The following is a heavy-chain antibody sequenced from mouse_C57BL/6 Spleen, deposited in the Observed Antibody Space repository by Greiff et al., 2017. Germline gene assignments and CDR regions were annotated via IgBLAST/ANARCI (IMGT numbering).Heavy chain of an antibody. D-gene: IGHD4-1*01. V-gene: IGHV5-16*01. J-gene: IGHJ1*03. Sequence: EVKLVESEGGLVQPGSSMKLSCTASGFTFSDYYMAWVRQVPEKGLEWVANITYDGSSTYYLDSLKSRFIISRDNAKNILYLQMSSLKSEDTATYYCARVGGANWGWYFDVWGTGTTVTVSS. CDR2: ITYDGSST. CDR3: ARVGGANWGWYFDV. CDR1: GFTFSDYY.